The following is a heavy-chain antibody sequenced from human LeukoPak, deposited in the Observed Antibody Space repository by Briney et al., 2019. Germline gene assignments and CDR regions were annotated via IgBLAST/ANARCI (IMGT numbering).Heavy chain of an antibody. D-gene: IGHD3-22*01. CDR3: ARGSPPRRNYDSRGYYSYYFDY. CDR2: ISAYNGNT. V-gene: IGHV1-18*01. J-gene: IGHJ4*02. CDR1: GYTFTSYG. Sequence: ASVKVSCMASGYTFTSYGISWVRQAPGQGLEWMGWISAYNGNTHYAQKLQGRVTMTTDTSTSTVYMELRSLRSDDTAVYYCARGSPPRRNYDSRGYYSYYFDYWGQGTLVTVSS.